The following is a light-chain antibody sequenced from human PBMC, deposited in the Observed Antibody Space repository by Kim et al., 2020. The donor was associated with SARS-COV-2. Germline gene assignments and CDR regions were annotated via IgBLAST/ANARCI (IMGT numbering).Light chain of an antibody. J-gene: IGLJ3*02. CDR1: SSNIGAGYD. CDR2: GNN. Sequence: GQRVTISCTGSSSNIGAGYDVHWYQQLPGPAPKLLIYGNNNRPSGVPDRFSGSKSGTSASLAIPGLQVEDEADYYCQSYDSSGRRVFGGGTQLTVL. V-gene: IGLV1-40*01. CDR3: QSYDSSGRRV.